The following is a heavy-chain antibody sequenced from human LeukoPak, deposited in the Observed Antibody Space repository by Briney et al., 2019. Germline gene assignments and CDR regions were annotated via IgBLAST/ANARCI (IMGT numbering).Heavy chain of an antibody. CDR2: IYYSGST. D-gene: IGHD3-10*01. CDR3: AREYYYASGGGLAFDI. V-gene: IGHV4-59*12. J-gene: IGHJ3*02. CDR1: GGSISSYY. Sequence: SETLSLTCTVSGGSISSYYWSWIRQPPGKGLEWIGYIYYSGSTNYNPSLKSRVTISVDTSKNQFSLKLSSVTAADTAVYYCAREYYYASGGGLAFDIWGQGTMVTVSS.